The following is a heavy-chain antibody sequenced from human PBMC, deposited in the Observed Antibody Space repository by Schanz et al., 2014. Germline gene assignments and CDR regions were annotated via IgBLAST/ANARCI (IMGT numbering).Heavy chain of an antibody. CDR1: GFIFSSYG. Sequence: VQLLESGGGLVQPGRSLRLSCAASGFIFSSYGLHWVRQAPGKGLEWVAFIWYDGSNKYYADSVKGRFTISRDNSKNTLYLHMNTLRSEDTAVYYCAKDSTHIDIVLVPTAIDYWGQGTLVTVSS. CDR2: IWYDGSNK. V-gene: IGHV3-30*02. CDR3: AKDSTHIDIVLVPTAIDY. D-gene: IGHD2-2*01. J-gene: IGHJ4*02.